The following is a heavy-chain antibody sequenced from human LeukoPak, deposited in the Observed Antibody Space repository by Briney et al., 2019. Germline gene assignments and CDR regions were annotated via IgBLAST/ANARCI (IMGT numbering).Heavy chain of an antibody. V-gene: IGHV4-34*01. CDR3: ARGKVTGTRPYYYYYGMDV. Sequence: GSLRLSCAASGFTFSSYAMSWVRQPPGKGLEWIGEINHSGSTNYNPSLKSRVTISVDTSKNQFSLKLSSVTAADTAVYYCARGKVTGTRPYYYYYGMDVWGQGTTVTVSS. J-gene: IGHJ6*02. D-gene: IGHD1-20*01. CDR1: GFTFSSYA. CDR2: INHSGST.